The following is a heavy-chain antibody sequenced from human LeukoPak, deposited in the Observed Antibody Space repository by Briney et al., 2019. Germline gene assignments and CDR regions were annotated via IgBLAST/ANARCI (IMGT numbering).Heavy chain of an antibody. CDR1: GFTFSSYE. V-gene: IGHV3-48*03. CDR3: AREPSYYYYYYMDV. CDR2: ISSSGSTI. J-gene: IGHJ6*03. Sequence: GGSLRLSCAASGFTFSSYEMNWVRQAPGKGLEWVSYISSSGSTIYYADSVKGRFTISRDNAKNSLYLQMNSLRAEDTAVYYCAREPSYYYYYYMDVWGKGTTVTVPS.